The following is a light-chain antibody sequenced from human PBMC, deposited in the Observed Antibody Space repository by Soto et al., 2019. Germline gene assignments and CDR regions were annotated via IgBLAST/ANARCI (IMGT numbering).Light chain of an antibody. CDR2: GAS. CDR3: QQTYSTPWT. Sequence: DIQMTQSPSSLSASLGDIVTISCRASQSFSNNFNWYQQKAGKAPKLLIYGASSLQSGVPSRFSGSRSGTDFTLNISSLVPEDFATYYCQQTYSTPWTFGQGTKVEIK. J-gene: IGKJ1*01. V-gene: IGKV1-39*01. CDR1: QSFSNN.